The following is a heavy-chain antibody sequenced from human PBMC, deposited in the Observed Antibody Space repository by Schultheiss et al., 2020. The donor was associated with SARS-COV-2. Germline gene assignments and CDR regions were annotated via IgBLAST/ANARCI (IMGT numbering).Heavy chain of an antibody. J-gene: IGHJ6*02. D-gene: IGHD4-23*01. CDR2: INPSGGST. CDR3: ARSRRTTVEYYYGMDV. Sequence: ASVKVSCKASGYTFTSYYMHWVRQAPGQGLEWMGIINPSGGSTSYAQKFQGRVTMTRDTSTSTVYMELSSLRSEDTAVYYCARSRRTTVEYYYGMDVWGQGTTVTVSS. V-gene: IGHV1-46*01. CDR1: GYTFTSYY.